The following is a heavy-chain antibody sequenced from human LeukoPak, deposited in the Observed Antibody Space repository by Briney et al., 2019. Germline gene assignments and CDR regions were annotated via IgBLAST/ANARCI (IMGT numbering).Heavy chain of an antibody. CDR2: IDPSDSYT. Sequence: GESLKISCKGSGYSFTTYWISWVRQMAGKGLEWMGRIDPSDSYTNYSPSFQGHVTISAGKSFSTAYLQWTSLKASDTAMYYCARHAKAYGSSCDYWGQGTLVTVSS. J-gene: IGHJ4*02. CDR1: GYSFTTYW. D-gene: IGHD6-13*01. V-gene: IGHV5-10-1*01. CDR3: ARHAKAYGSSCDY.